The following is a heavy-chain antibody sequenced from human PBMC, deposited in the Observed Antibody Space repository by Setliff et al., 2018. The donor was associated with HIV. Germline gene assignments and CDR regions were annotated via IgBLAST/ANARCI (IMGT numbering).Heavy chain of an antibody. CDR2: INVGNGNT. D-gene: IGHD5-18*01. J-gene: IGHJ4*02. V-gene: IGHV1-3*01. CDR3: AKEGDRYGLDLDY. CDR1: GYTFNNYG. Sequence: ASVKVSCKASGYTFNNYGISWVRQAPGQGLEWMGWINVGNGNTKYSQKFQGRVTITRDTSASTAYMELSSLRSEDTAVYYCAKEGDRYGLDLDYWGQGTLVTVSS.